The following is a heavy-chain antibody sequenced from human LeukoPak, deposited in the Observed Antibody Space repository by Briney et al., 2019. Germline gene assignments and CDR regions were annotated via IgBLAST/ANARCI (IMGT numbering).Heavy chain of an antibody. CDR3: ARWGSGNYFDY. D-gene: IGHD2-15*01. CDR1: GGSISSTTYY. V-gene: IGHV4-61*02. CDR2: IYTSGTT. Sequence: SQTLSLTCTVSGGSISSTTYYWSWIRQPAGKGLEWIGRIYTSGTTNYNPSLKSRVTISVDTSKNQFSLKLSSVTAADTAVYYCARWGSGNYFDYWGQGTLVTVSS. J-gene: IGHJ4*02.